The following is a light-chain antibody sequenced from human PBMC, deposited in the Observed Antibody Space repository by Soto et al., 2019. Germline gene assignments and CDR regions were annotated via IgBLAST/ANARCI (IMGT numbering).Light chain of an antibody. CDR1: SSDVGAYNF. J-gene: IGLJ1*01. CDR2: DVA. Sequence: QSALTQPASVSVSPGQSITISCTGTSSDVGAYNFVSWYQHYPDKAPKVVIYDVANRPSGVSYRFSASKSGNTASLTISGLQAEDEADYYCMSFTSSKTYVFGTGTKVTVL. V-gene: IGLV2-14*03. CDR3: MSFTSSKTYV.